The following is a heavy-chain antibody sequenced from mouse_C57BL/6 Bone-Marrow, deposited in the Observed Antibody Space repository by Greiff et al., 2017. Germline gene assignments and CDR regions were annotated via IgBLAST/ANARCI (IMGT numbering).Heavy chain of an antibody. CDR2: IDPSDSYT. V-gene: IGHV1-50*01. CDR1: GYTFTSYW. Sequence: VQLQQPGAELVKPGASVKLSCKASGYTFTSYWMQWVKQRPGQGLEWIGEIDPSDSYTNYNQKFKGKATLTVDTSSSTAYMQLSSLTSEDSAVYYCARVGQPDYVDYWGQGTTLTVSS. CDR3: ARVGQPDYVDY. D-gene: IGHD6-1*01. J-gene: IGHJ2*01.